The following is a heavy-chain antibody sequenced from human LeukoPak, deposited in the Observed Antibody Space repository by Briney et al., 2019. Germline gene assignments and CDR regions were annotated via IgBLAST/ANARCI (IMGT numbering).Heavy chain of an antibody. V-gene: IGHV1-69*01. J-gene: IGHJ4*02. D-gene: IGHD3-22*01. CDR3: ARERDYYDSSGYTVVGYFDY. Sequence: SVKVSCKASGGTFSSYAISWVRQAPGQGLEWMGGIIAIVGTANYAQKFQGRVTITADESTSTAYMELSSLRSEDTAVYYCARERDYYDSSGYTVVGYFDYWGQGTLVTVSS. CDR2: IIAIVGTA. CDR1: GGTFSSYA.